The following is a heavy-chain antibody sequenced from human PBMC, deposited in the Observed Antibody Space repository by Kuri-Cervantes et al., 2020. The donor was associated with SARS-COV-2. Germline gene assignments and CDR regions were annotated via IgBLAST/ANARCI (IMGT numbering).Heavy chain of an antibody. V-gene: IGHV4-39*01. CDR2: IYYSGST. Sequence: SETLSLTCTVSGGSISSSSYYWGWIRQPPGKGLEWIGSIYYSGSTYYNPSLKSRVTISVDTSKNQFSLKLSSVTAADTAVYYCSLRFLEWAFGVRYYYGMDVWGKGTTVTVSS. D-gene: IGHD3-3*01. CDR3: SLRFLEWAFGVRYYYGMDV. CDR1: GGSISSSSYY. J-gene: IGHJ6*04.